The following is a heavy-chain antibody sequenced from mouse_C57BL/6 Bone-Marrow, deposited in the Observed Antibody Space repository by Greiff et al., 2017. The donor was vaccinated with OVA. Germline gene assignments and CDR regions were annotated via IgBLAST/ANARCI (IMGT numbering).Heavy chain of an antibody. V-gene: IGHV3-8*01. Sequence: EVQLVESGPGLAKPPQPLSLTCSVPRYSITSDYWHWIRKFPGNKLEYMGYISYSGSTYYNPSLKSRISITRDTYKNQYYLQFNSVTTEDTATYYCARCDYGRYFDVWGTGTTVTVSS. J-gene: IGHJ1*03. D-gene: IGHD1-1*01. CDR1: RYSITSDY. CDR3: ARCDYGRYFDV. CDR2: ISYSGST.